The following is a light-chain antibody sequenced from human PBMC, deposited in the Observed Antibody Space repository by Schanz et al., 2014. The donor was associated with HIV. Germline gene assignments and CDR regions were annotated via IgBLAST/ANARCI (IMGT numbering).Light chain of an antibody. V-gene: IGKV3-20*01. Sequence: EIVLTQSPGTLSLSPGERGTLSCRASQSVKSNFIGWYQQKPGQAPRLLIFGASNRATGIPDRFSGGESGTDFTLTISRLEPEDFAVYYCQQYGSSSYTFGQGTKLEIK. CDR1: QSVKSNF. J-gene: IGKJ2*01. CDR3: QQYGSSSYT. CDR2: GAS.